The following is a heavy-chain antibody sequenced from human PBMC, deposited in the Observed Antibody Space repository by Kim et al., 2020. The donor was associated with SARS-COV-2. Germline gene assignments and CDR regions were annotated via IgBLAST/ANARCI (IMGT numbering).Heavy chain of an antibody. J-gene: IGHJ4*02. CDR3: ARGPLWFGELFSYYCDY. V-gene: IGHV1-18*01. CDR2: ISAYNGNT. CDR1: GYTFTSYG. Sequence: ASVKVSCKASGYTFTSYGISWVRQAPGQGLEWMGWISAYNGNTNYAQKLQGRVTMTTDTSTSTAYMELRSLRSDDTAVYYCARGPLWFGELFSYYCDYWGQGTLVTVSS. D-gene: IGHD3-10*01.